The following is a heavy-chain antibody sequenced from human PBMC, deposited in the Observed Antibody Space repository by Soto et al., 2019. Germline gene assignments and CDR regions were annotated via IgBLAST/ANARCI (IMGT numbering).Heavy chain of an antibody. CDR1: GGSIRNSNYY. Sequence: SETLSLTCNVSGGSIRNSNYYWGWIRQPPGKGLEWIGSIYYTGNTYYNPSLKSRVTISVDTSKNQFSLKLDSVTAADTAVYFGERQSIWLLLSDDWGQGYLVTFSS. V-gene: IGHV4-39*01. CDR2: IYYTGNT. CDR3: ERQSIWLLLSDD. D-gene: IGHD3-22*01. J-gene: IGHJ4*02.